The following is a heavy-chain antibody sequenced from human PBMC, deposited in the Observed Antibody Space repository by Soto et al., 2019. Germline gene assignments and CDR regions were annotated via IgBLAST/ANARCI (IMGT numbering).Heavy chain of an antibody. CDR3: TTDRWFGEFVKVDY. CDR2: IKSKTDGGTT. D-gene: IGHD3-10*01. CDR1: GFTFSNAW. J-gene: IGHJ4*02. Sequence: GGSLRLSCAASGFTFSNAWMNWVRQAPGKGLEWVGRIKSKTDGGTTDYAAPVKGRFTISRDDSKNTLYLQMNSLKTEDTAVYYCTTDRWFGEFVKVDYWGQGTLVTVSS. V-gene: IGHV3-15*07.